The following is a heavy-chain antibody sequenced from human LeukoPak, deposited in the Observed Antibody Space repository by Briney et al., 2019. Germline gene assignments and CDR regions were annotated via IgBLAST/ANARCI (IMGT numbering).Heavy chain of an antibody. D-gene: IGHD4-11*01. CDR2: IYYSGTT. Sequence: SETLSLTCTVSGGSVSSGTYYWSWIRQPPGKGLEWIGYIYYSGTTNYNPSLKSRVTISVDTSKNQFSLKLSSVTAADTAVYYCAKDRVRGNSNPFFDYWGQGTLVTVSS. CDR1: GGSVSSGTYY. V-gene: IGHV4-61*01. J-gene: IGHJ4*02. CDR3: AKDRVRGNSNPFFDY.